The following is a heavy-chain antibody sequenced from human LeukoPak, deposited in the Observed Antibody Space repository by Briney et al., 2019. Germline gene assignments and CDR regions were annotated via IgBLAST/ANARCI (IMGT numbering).Heavy chain of an antibody. Sequence: GGSLRLSCAASGFTFSSYNMNWVRQAPGKGLGWVSSISSSSSYIYYADSVKGRFTISRDNAKNSLYLQMNCLRAEDTAVYYCAREKEGYCSRTSCYLDYYYYYMDVWGKGTTVTISS. J-gene: IGHJ6*03. CDR3: AREKEGYCSRTSCYLDYYYYYMDV. CDR1: GFTFSSYN. CDR2: ISSSSSYI. D-gene: IGHD2-2*01. V-gene: IGHV3-21*01.